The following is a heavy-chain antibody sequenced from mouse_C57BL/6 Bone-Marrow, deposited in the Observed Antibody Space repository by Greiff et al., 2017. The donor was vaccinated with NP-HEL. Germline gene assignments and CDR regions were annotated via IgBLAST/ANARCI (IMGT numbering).Heavy chain of an antibody. J-gene: IGHJ3*01. Sequence: QVQLQQPGAELVRPGTSVKLSCKASGYTFTSYWMHWVKQRPGQGLEWIGVIDPSDSYTNYNQKFKGKATLTVDTSSSTAYMQLSSLTSEDSAVYYCARCGWDWVAYWGQGTLVTVSA. V-gene: IGHV1-59*01. CDR3: ARCGWDWVAY. D-gene: IGHD4-1*01. CDR1: GYTFTSYW. CDR2: IDPSDSYT.